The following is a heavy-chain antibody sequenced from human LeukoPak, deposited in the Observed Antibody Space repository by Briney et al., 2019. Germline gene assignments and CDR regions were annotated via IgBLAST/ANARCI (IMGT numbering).Heavy chain of an antibody. D-gene: IGHD3-9*01. V-gene: IGHV1-3*01. CDR1: GYTFTSYA. CDR3: ARGGRRYFDYFDY. J-gene: IGHJ4*02. CDR2: INGGNGNT. Sequence: GASVKVSCKASGYTFTSYAMHWVRQAPGQRLGWMGWINGGNGNTKHSQKFQGRVTITRDTSASTAYMHLSSLRSEDTAVYYCARGGRRYFDYFDYWGQGTLVTVSS.